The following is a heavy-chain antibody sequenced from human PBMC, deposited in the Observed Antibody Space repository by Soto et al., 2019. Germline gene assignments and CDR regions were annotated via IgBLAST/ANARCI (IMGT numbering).Heavy chain of an antibody. CDR3: ANHGGFDF. Sequence: EGQLLQSGGGLVQPGESLRLSCAASGFTFSSSGMSWVCQAPGKGLEWVSSISIRGDYRYYADSVKGRFTISRDNSKNKLYLQMSSLTAEDTALYYCANHGGFDFWGQGTMVAVSS. CDR2: ISIRGDYR. D-gene: IGHD4-17*01. J-gene: IGHJ3*01. V-gene: IGHV3-23*01. CDR1: GFTFSSSG.